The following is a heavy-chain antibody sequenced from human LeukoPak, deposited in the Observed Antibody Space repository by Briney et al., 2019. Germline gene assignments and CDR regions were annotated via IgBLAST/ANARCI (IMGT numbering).Heavy chain of an antibody. D-gene: IGHD3-9*01. V-gene: IGHV3-74*01. CDR2: INSDGSST. Sequence: EAGGSLRLSCAASGFTFSSYWMHWVRQAPGKGLVWVSRINSDGSSTSYADSVKGRFTISRDNAKNTLYLQMNSLRAVDTAVYYCAKGDNDILTGYYNSFDYWGQGSLVTVSS. CDR1: GFTFSSYW. CDR3: AKGDNDILTGYYNSFDY. J-gene: IGHJ4*02.